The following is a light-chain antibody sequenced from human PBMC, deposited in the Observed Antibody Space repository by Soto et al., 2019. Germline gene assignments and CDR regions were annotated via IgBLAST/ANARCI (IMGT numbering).Light chain of an antibody. Sequence: QSVLTQPPSASGSLGQSVTISCTGTSSDIGDYNYVSWYQQHAGKAPKLMIYEVSQRPSGVPDRFFGSKSGNTASLTVSGLQAEDEADYYCGSYVGSKSFVFGGGTKLTVL. V-gene: IGLV2-8*01. CDR3: GSYVGSKSFV. J-gene: IGLJ3*02. CDR1: SSDIGDYNY. CDR2: EVS.